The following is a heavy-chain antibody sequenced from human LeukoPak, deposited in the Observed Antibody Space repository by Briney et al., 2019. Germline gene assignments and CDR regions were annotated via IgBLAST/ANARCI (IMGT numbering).Heavy chain of an antibody. V-gene: IGHV3-74*01. CDR2: INTDGSST. Sequence: PGGSLRLSCAASGFIFSSYWMHWVRHAPGKGLAWVSRINTDGSSTSYADSVKGRFTISRDNAKNSLYLQMNSLRAEDTAVYYCARDFEISSGWGQGTLVTVSS. J-gene: IGHJ4*02. CDR3: ARDFEISSG. CDR1: GFIFSSYW. D-gene: IGHD6-19*01.